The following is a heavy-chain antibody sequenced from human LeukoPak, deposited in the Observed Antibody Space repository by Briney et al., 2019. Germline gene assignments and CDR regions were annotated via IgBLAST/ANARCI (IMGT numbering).Heavy chain of an antibody. Sequence: ASVKVSCKASGYTFTSYAMHWVRQAPGQRLEWMGWINAGYGNTKYSQKFQGRVTITRDTSASTAYMELSSLRSEDTAVYYCARGFLLQDTAMVTGYYYGMDVWGQGTTVTVSS. J-gene: IGHJ6*02. V-gene: IGHV1-3*01. CDR2: INAGYGNT. CDR3: ARGFLLQDTAMVTGYYYGMDV. D-gene: IGHD5-18*01. CDR1: GYTFTSYA.